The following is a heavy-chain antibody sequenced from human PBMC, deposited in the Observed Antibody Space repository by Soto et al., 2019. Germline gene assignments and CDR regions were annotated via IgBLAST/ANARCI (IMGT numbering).Heavy chain of an antibody. CDR1: GFTFSSYG. CDR3: AKDHNMRYYYYGMDV. V-gene: IGHV3-30*18. D-gene: IGHD2-2*01. CDR2: ISYDGSNK. J-gene: IGHJ6*02. Sequence: QVQLVESGGGVVQPGRSLRLSCAASGFTFSSYGMHWVRQAPGKGLEWVAVISYDGSNKYYADSVKGRFTISRDNSKNTLYLQMNSLRAEDTAVYYCAKDHNMRYYYYGMDVWGQGTTVTVSS.